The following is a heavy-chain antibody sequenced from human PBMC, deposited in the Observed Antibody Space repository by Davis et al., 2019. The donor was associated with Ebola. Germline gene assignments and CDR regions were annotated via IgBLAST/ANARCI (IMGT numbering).Heavy chain of an antibody. Sequence: ASVKVSCKASGYTFTSFDINWVRQATGQGLEWMGWMNPNSGNTGYAQKFQGRVTMTRNTSISTAYMELSSLKSVDTAVYYCTREIVGRDPYFDYWGQGTLVTVSS. D-gene: IGHD2-15*01. CDR2: MNPNSGNT. V-gene: IGHV1-8*01. J-gene: IGHJ4*02. CDR3: TREIVGRDPYFDY. CDR1: GYTFTSFD.